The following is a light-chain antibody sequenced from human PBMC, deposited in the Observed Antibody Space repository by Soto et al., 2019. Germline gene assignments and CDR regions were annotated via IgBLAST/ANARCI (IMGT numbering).Light chain of an antibody. J-gene: IGKJ2*01. V-gene: IGKV3-20*01. CDR3: QQFDNPPMYT. CDR1: QSVRNNY. Sequence: EIVLTQSPGTLSLSPGERATLSCRASQSVRNNYLAWYQQRPGQPPRLLIYGASSRATGTPDRFSGSGSGTDFTLTISRLEPEDFAVYYCQQFDNPPMYTFGQGTELEIK. CDR2: GAS.